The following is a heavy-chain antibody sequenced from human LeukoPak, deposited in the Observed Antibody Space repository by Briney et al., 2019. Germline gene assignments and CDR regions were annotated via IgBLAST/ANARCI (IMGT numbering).Heavy chain of an antibody. CDR2: VYSSGST. CDR3: ARHGDYYCRSTTCFDY. CDR1: GGSISSFY. D-gene: IGHD2-2*01. J-gene: IGHJ4*02. V-gene: IGHV4-59*08. Sequence: SETLSLTCTVSGGSISSFYWSWIRQPPGKRLEWIGYVYSSGSTHYNPSLQSRLTVSVDTSKHQFSLQLSSVTAADTAVYYCARHGDYYCRSTTCFDYWGQGTLVTVSS.